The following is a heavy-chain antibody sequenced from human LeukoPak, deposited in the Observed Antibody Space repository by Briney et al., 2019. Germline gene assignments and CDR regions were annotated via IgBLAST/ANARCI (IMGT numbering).Heavy chain of an antibody. Sequence: GGSLRLSCAASGFTFSSYAMSWVRQAPGKGLEWVSTISGTGGSTYYADSVKGQFTISRDNSKNTLYLQMNSLRAEDTAVYYCARADSSGFGYWGQGTLVTVSS. CDR3: ARADSSGFGY. J-gene: IGHJ4*02. CDR1: GFTFSSYA. CDR2: ISGTGGST. V-gene: IGHV3-23*01. D-gene: IGHD6-19*01.